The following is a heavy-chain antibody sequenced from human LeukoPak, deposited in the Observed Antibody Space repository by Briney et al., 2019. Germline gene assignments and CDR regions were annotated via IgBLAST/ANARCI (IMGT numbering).Heavy chain of an antibody. CDR1: GFSFSTYT. Sequence: GGSLRLSCAASGFSFSTYTMNWVRQAPGQGLEWVSSISYSGSNTHYADSVKGRFTISRDNAKNSLFPQMNSLRADDAAVYYCARPLSNGYFHDSGGYYPYAMDVWGQGTTVTVSS. J-gene: IGHJ6*02. V-gene: IGHV3-21*01. D-gene: IGHD3-22*01. CDR2: ISYSGSNT. CDR3: ARPLSNGYFHDSGGYYPYAMDV.